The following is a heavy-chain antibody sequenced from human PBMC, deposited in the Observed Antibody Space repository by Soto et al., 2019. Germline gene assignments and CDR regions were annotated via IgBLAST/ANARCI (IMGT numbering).Heavy chain of an antibody. CDR3: AREGLAYCGGDCFTGLVAFDI. Sequence: ASVKVSCKASGYTFTGYYMHWVRQAPGQGLEWMGWINPNSGGTNYAQKFQGWVTMTRDTSISTAYMELSRLRSDDTAVYYCAREGLAYCGGDCFTGLVAFDIWGQGTMVTVS. CDR2: INPNSGGT. D-gene: IGHD2-21*02. J-gene: IGHJ3*02. V-gene: IGHV1-2*04. CDR1: GYTFTGYY.